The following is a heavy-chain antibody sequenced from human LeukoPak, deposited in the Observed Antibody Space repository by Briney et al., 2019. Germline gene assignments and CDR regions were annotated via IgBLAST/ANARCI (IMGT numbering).Heavy chain of an antibody. Sequence: PGGSLRLSCAASGFTFSSYGMHWVRQAPGKGLEWVAVISYDGSNKYYADSVKGRFTISRDNSKNTLYLQMNSLRAEDTAVYYCAKSSGGYYGSGSYKDYWGQGTLVTVSS. CDR3: AKSSGGYYGSGSYKDY. D-gene: IGHD3-10*01. CDR1: GFTFSSYG. J-gene: IGHJ4*02. V-gene: IGHV3-30*18. CDR2: ISYDGSNK.